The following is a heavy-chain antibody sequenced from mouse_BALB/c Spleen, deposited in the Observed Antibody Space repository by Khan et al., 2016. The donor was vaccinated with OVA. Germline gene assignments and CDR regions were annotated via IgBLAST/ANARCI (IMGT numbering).Heavy chain of an antibody. CDR2: ISDLAYTF. D-gene: IGHD1-2*01. V-gene: IGHV5-15*02. Sequence: EVELVESGGGLVQPGGSRKLSCAASGFTFSDYGMAWVRQAPGKGPEWVAFISDLAYTFYYADTVTGRFTLSRENAKNTLYLEMSSLRSGDTAMDYCARGGGTAAFAYWGQGTLVTVSA. CDR3: ARGGGTAAFAY. CDR1: GFTFSDYG. J-gene: IGHJ3*01.